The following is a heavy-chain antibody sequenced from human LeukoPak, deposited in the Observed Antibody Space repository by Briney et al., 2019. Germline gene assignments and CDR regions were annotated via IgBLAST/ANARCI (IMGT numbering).Heavy chain of an antibody. CDR2: INWNGGST. Sequence: PGRSLRLSCAASRFTFDDYGMSWVRQAPGKGLEWVSGINWNGGSTGYADSVKGRFTISRDNAKNSLYLQMNSLRAEDTALYYCARVGSISRWFDPWGQGTLVTVSS. V-gene: IGHV3-20*04. D-gene: IGHD2-15*01. CDR1: RFTFDDYG. CDR3: ARVGSISRWFDP. J-gene: IGHJ5*02.